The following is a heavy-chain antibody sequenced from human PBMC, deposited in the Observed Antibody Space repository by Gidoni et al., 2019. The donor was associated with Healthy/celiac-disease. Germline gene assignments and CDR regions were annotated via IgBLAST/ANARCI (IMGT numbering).Heavy chain of an antibody. Sequence: QVQLVQSGAEVKKPGSSGKVSCKASGGTFSSSAISWVRQAPGPGLEWTGGIIPIVGTANYAQKFQGRVTITADKSTSTAYMELSSLRSEDTAVYYCARDAGHDYGDYGWGRYGMDVWGQGTTVTVSS. CDR2: IIPIVGTA. J-gene: IGHJ6*02. V-gene: IGHV1-69*06. CDR3: ARDAGHDYGDYGWGRYGMDV. D-gene: IGHD4-17*01. CDR1: GGTFSSSA.